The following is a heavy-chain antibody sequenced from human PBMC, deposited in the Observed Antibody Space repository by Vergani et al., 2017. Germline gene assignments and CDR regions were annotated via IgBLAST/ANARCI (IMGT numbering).Heavy chain of an antibody. CDR2: IRSKANSYAT. Sequence: EVQLLESGGGLVQPGGSLRLSCAASGFTFSGSAMHWVRQASGKGLEWVGRIRSKANSYATAYAASVKGRFTISRDESKITAYLQMNSLKTEDTAVYYCTSFDGTSLFWGQGTLVTVSS. CDR1: GFTFSGSA. J-gene: IGHJ4*02. CDR3: TSFDGTSLF. D-gene: IGHD3/OR15-3a*01. V-gene: IGHV3-73*01.